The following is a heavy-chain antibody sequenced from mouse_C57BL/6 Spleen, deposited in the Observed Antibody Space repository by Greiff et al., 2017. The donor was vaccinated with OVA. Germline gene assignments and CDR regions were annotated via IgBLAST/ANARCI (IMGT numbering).Heavy chain of an antibody. CDR2: IWSGGST. CDR1: GFSFTSYG. J-gene: IGHJ2*01. D-gene: IGHD2-4*01. V-gene: IGHV2-2*01. CDR3: ARNDDYDGGYYCDY. Sequence: QVQLKESGPGLVQPSQSLSITCTASGFSFTSYGVHWVRQSPGQGLEWLGVIWSGGSTDYNAAIIPRLSTSKDNSKSQVFFKMNSLQADETAIYYCARNDDYDGGYYCDYWGQGTTLTVSS.